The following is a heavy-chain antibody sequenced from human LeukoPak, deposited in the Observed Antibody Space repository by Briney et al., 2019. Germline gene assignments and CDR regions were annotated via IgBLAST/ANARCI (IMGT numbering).Heavy chain of an antibody. CDR2: IRTKGYGGTT. Sequence: QTGRSLRLSCTASGFTFADSAMSWVRQAPGQGLEWVGFIRTKGYGGTTEYAASVKGRFTISRDDSTSIAYLQMNSLEMEDTGVYYCSREVLPAKHWFDPWGQGTLVTVSS. CDR3: SREVLPAKHWFDP. V-gene: IGHV3-49*04. D-gene: IGHD1-14*01. J-gene: IGHJ5*02. CDR1: GFTFADSA.